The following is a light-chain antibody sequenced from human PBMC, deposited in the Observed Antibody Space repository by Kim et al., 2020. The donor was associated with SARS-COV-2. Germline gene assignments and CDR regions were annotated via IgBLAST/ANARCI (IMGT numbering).Light chain of an antibody. J-gene: IGLJ3*02. Sequence: GQSLTISCTGTSSDIGIYNYVSWYQQHPGKAPKLMIYDVNKRPSGVSIRFSGSKSGSTASLTISGLQSEDEADYYCSSYTISTTWVFGGGTQLTVL. V-gene: IGLV2-14*03. CDR1: SSDIGIYNY. CDR2: DVN. CDR3: SSYTISTTWV.